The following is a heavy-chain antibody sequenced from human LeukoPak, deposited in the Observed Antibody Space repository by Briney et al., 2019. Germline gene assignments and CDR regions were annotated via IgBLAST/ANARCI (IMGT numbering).Heavy chain of an antibody. J-gene: IGHJ4*02. CDR3: ARARALYSSSWLFDY. V-gene: IGHV4-34*01. D-gene: IGHD6-13*01. Sequence: SETLSLTCAVYGGSFIGYYWSWIRQPPGKGLEWIGEINHSGSTNYNPSLKSRVTISVDTSKNQFSLKLSSVTAADTAVYFCARARALYSSSWLFDYWGQGTLVTVSS. CDR1: GGSFIGYY. CDR2: INHSGST.